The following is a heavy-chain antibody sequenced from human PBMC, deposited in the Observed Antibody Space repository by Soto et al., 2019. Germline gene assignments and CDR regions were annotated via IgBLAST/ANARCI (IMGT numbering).Heavy chain of an antibody. D-gene: IGHD2-21*02. Sequence: EVQLVQSGAEVVKPGESLKISCQGFGYRFSNFGIAWVRQMPGKGLEWMGIIYPSDPDTRYSPSFQGHVTISVDKSITTAHLQWSRLEASDIAIYYCAKGLYVTSYGMDVWGQGTTVTVSS. CDR1: GYRFSNFG. CDR3: AKGLYVTSYGMDV. J-gene: IGHJ6*02. V-gene: IGHV5-51*01. CDR2: IYPSDPDT.